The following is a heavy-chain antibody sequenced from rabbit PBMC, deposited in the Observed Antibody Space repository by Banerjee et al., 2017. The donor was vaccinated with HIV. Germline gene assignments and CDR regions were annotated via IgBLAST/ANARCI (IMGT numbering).Heavy chain of an antibody. V-gene: IGHV1S40*01. CDR1: EFSFSSTKH. D-gene: IGHD8-1*01. CDR2: INTGDGTT. Sequence: QSLEESGGDLVKPGASLTLTCTASEFSFSSTKHIYWVRQAPGKGLEWIGCINTGDGTTYYASWAKGRFTISKSSSTTVTLQMTSLTGADTATYFCARDDNYNSSYDFALWGQGTLVTVS. J-gene: IGHJ3*01. CDR3: ARDDNYNSSYDFAL.